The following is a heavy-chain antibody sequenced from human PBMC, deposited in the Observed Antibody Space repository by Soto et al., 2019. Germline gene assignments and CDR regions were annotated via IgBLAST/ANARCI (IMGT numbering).Heavy chain of an antibody. CDR1: GGTFSSYT. V-gene: IGHV1-69*04. D-gene: IGHD4-4*01. J-gene: IGHJ4*02. CDR2: IIPILGIA. Sequence: ASVKVSCKASGGTFSSYTISWVRQAPGQGLEWMGRIIPILGIANYAQKFQGRVTITADKSTSTAYMELSSLRSEDTAVYYCARDIGDYSNYDSSTTVTTIGDYWGQGTLVTVSS. CDR3: ARDIGDYSNYDSSTTVTTIGDY.